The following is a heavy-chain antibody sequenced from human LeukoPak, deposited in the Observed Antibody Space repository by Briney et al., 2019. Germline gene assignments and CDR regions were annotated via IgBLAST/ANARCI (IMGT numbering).Heavy chain of an antibody. CDR3: ARTGYGRDYYGMDV. J-gene: IGHJ6*02. D-gene: IGHD1-26*01. Sequence: SETLSLTCSASGGSTSGSYWSWVRQPPGKGLQWIGYIHYTGSTDYNPSLKSRVTISIDTPKNQVSLRVTSVTAADTAVYYCARTGYGRDYYGMDVWGQGTTVTVSS. V-gene: IGHV4-59*01. CDR2: IHYTGST. CDR1: GGSTSGSY.